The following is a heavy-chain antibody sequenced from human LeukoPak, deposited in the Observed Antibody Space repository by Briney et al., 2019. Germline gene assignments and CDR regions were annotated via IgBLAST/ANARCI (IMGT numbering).Heavy chain of an antibody. CDR1: GFIFSSYS. J-gene: IGHJ4*02. V-gene: IGHV3-48*04. Sequence: PGGTLRLSCAASGFIFSSYSMNWVRQAPGKGLEWVSYISSSSSTIYYADSVKGRFTISRDNAKNSLYLQMNSLRAEDTAVYYCALDYGDFSFDYWGQGTLVTVSS. CDR3: ALDYGDFSFDY. D-gene: IGHD4-17*01. CDR2: ISSSSSTI.